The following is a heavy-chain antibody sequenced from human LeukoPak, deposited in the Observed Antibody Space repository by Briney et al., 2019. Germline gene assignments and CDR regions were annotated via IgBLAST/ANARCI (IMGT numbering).Heavy chain of an antibody. J-gene: IGHJ1*01. CDR1: GFSFSDYY. Sequence: GGSLRLSRAASGFSFSDYYMTWIRQAPGKGLEWVSFITSSSSYTNYADSVKGRFTISRDNAKNSLYLQMNSLRTEDTAVYYCARAAEYSSTWEPGYFQLWGQGTLVTVSS. D-gene: IGHD6-13*01. V-gene: IGHV3-11*03. CDR2: ITSSSSYT. CDR3: ARAAEYSSTWEPGYFQL.